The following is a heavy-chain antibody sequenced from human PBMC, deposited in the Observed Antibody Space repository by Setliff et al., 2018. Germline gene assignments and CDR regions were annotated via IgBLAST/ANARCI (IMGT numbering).Heavy chain of an antibody. Sequence: GGSLSLSCAASGFTFGSTARHWVRQAPGKGLEWVALITFDGSNKYYTDSGKGRFTISRDISKNTQYLQMNSLRPEDTAVYYCARPGLPLRYYYGMDVWGQGTTVTVSS. CDR2: ITFDGSNK. CDR3: ARPGLPLRYYYGMDV. CDR1: GFTFGSTA. V-gene: IGHV3-30-3*01. J-gene: IGHJ6*02.